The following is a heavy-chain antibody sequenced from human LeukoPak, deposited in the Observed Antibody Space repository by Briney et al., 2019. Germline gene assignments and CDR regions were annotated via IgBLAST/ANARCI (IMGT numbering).Heavy chain of an antibody. CDR2: ISSDGITT. Sequence: GRFLRLSCAASGFTFSSYLMHWVRRPPGRGLLWVSRISSDGITTDYADSVKGRFTISRDNARSTPYLQMNSLRAEDTAIYYCAREKNRRFDYWGQGTLVTVSS. V-gene: IGHV3-74*01. J-gene: IGHJ4*02. CDR1: GFTFSSYL. D-gene: IGHD1-14*01. CDR3: AREKNRRFDY.